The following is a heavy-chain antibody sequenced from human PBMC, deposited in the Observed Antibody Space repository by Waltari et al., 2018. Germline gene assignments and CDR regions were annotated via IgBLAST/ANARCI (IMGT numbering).Heavy chain of an antibody. V-gene: IGHV3-30*04. CDR2: ISYDGRNK. D-gene: IGHD2-8*01. CDR3: VRGNGANYGSALDY. Sequence: QVQLVESGGGVVQPGGSLRLSCAASGFTFSNPAMFWVRPAPGKGLEWVAVISYDGRNKFCADSVKGRFTISRDYSENTLFLHMNSLRVEDTAVYYCVRGNGANYGSALDYWGQGALVTVSS. CDR1: GFTFSNPA. J-gene: IGHJ4*02.